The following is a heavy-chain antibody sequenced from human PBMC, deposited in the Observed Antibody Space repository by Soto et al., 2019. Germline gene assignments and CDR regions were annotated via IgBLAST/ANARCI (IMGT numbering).Heavy chain of an antibody. V-gene: IGHV3-9*01. CDR3: AKDKEYYYGPFDI. D-gene: IGHD3-10*01. J-gene: IGHJ3*02. Sequence: GGSLRLSCAASGFTFDDYAMHWVRQAPGKGLEWVSGISWNSGSIGYADSVKGRFTISRDNAKNSLYLQMNSLRAEDTALYYCAKDKEYYYGPFDIWGQGTMVTVSS. CDR1: GFTFDDYA. CDR2: ISWNSGSI.